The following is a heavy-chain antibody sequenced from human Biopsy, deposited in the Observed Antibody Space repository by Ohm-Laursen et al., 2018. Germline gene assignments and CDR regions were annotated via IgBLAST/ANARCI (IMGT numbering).Heavy chain of an antibody. V-gene: IGHV4-31*03. D-gene: IGHD3-16*01. CDR1: GVSINTGRCN. Sequence: SQTLSLTCTVSGVSINTGRCNWTWLRQHPGTGLEWIGYIHYSGNTIYNPSLKSRLTISVDTSRNQFSLNLTSVTAADTALDFCTRAGGGKIYGLWGQGTLVTVSS. CDR3: TRAGGGKIYGL. CDR2: IHYSGNT. J-gene: IGHJ4*02.